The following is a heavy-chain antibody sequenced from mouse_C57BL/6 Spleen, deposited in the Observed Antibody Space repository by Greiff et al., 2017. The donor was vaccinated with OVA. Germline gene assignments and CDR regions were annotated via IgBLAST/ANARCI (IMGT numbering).Heavy chain of an antibody. CDR1: GYAFSSYW. CDR3: ARWDYDGSSDY. D-gene: IGHD1-1*01. CDR2: IYPGDGDT. Sequence: VQLQESGAELVKPGASVKISCKASGYAFSSYWMNWVKQRPGKGLEWIGQIYPGDGDTNYNGKFKGKATLTADKSSSTAYMQLSSLTSEDSAVYFCARWDYDGSSDYWGQGTTLTVSS. V-gene: IGHV1-80*01. J-gene: IGHJ2*01.